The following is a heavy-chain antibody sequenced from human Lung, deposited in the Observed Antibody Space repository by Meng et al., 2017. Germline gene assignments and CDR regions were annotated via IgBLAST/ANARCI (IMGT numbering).Heavy chain of an antibody. D-gene: IGHD4-17*01. V-gene: IGHV3-74*01. CDR3: ARGGVTTND. Sequence: VQLWWCGGCLVQPWGSLRLSCAASGFTFSTHWMHWVRQAPGKGLEWVSRITGDGSSTIYADSVQGRFTMSRDNAKNTLSLQMNSLRAEDTAVYYCARGGVTTNDWGQGTLVTVSS. CDR1: GFTFSTHW. J-gene: IGHJ4*02. CDR2: ITGDGSST.